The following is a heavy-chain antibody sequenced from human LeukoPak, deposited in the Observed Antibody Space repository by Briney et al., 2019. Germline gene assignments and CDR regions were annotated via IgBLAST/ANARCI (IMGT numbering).Heavy chain of an antibody. CDR1: GFTFSSYS. Sequence: GGSLRLSCAASGFTFSSYSMNWVRQAPGKGLEWVSYISSSSSTIYYADSVEGRFTISRDNAKNSLYLQMNSLRAEDTAVYYCARGSGSSWFYSWGQGTLVTVSS. CDR2: ISSSSSTI. J-gene: IGHJ5*01. V-gene: IGHV3-48*04. CDR3: ARGSGSSWFYS. D-gene: IGHD6-13*01.